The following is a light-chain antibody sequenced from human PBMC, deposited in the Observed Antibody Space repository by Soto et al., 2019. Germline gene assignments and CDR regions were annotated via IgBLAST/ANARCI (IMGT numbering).Light chain of an antibody. J-gene: IGLJ2*01. V-gene: IGLV2-23*01. CDR1: SSDVGSYNL. Sequence: QSALTQPASVSGSPGQSITISCTGTSSDVGSYNLVSWYQQHPGKAPKLMIYEGSKRPSGISNRFSGSKSGNTASLTISGLQAEDEADYYCCSYAGRSTWVFGGGIQLTVL. CDR3: CSYAGRSTWV. CDR2: EGS.